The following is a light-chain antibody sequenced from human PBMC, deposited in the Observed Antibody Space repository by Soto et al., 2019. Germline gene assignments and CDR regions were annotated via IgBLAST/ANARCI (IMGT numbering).Light chain of an antibody. Sequence: EIVLTQSPATLSLSPGERATLSCRASQSVGSSLAWYQQKPGQAPRLLVYDASNRATGIPARFSGSGSGTDFTLTISSLEPEDFAVYYCQQRSNWPPTFGQGTRLEI. CDR3: QQRSNWPPT. J-gene: IGKJ5*01. V-gene: IGKV3-11*01. CDR1: QSVGSS. CDR2: DAS.